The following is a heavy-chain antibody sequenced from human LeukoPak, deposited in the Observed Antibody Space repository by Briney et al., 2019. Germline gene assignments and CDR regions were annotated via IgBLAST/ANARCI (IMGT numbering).Heavy chain of an antibody. D-gene: IGHD5/OR15-5a*01. J-gene: IGHJ4*02. V-gene: IGHV3-30*02. CDR3: ARDVYYYFDY. CDR2: IGHDGNNK. CDR1: GFIFSSYG. Sequence: GGSLRLSCAASGFIFSSYGIHWVRQAPGKGLEWVAFIGHDGNNKYYADSVKGRFTISRDTSKNTLYLQMNSLRAEDTAVYYCARDVYYYFDYWGQGTLVTVSS.